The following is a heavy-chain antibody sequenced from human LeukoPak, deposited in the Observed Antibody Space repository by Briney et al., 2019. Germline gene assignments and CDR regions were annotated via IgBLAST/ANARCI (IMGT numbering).Heavy chain of an antibody. CDR1: GFTFGDYA. CDR3: TRAPYGDSFDY. V-gene: IGHV3-49*04. J-gene: IGHJ4*02. D-gene: IGHD4-17*01. CDR2: IRSKAYGGTT. Sequence: PGGSLRLSCTASGFTFGDYAMSWVRQAPGKGREGVGFIRSKAYGGTTEYAASVKGRFTISRDDSKSIAYLQMHSLKTEDTAVYYCTRAPYGDSFDYGGQGTLVTVSS.